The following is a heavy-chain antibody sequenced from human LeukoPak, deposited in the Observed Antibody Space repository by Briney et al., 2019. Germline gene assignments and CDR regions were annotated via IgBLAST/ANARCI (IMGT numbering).Heavy chain of an antibody. D-gene: IGHD1-26*01. CDR2: ISSSSSYI. CDR1: GFTFSSYS. V-gene: IGHV3-21*01. Sequence: GGSLRLSCAASGFTFSSYSMNWVRQAPGKGLEWVSSISSSSSYIYYAGSVKGRFTISRDNAKNSLYLQMNSLRAEDTAVYYCARAPLGTWELLSYYFDYWGQGTLVTVSS. J-gene: IGHJ4*02. CDR3: ARAPLGTWELLSYYFDY.